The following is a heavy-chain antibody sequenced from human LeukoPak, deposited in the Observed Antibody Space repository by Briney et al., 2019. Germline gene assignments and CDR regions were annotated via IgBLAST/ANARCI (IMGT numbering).Heavy chain of an antibody. CDR3: ARDRGGRVVVTATYFDS. CDR2: INRGSNYI. J-gene: IGHJ4*02. V-gene: IGHV3-21*01. CDR1: GFTFNCFN. D-gene: IGHD2-21*02. Sequence: GPLRLSCAASGFTFNCFNISWVRQPPGEGLGLGASINRGSNYIFYADSVKGRFTISRDNGKNSLSLQMNSLRAEDMAVYYCARDRGGRVVVTATYFDSWGQGTLVTVSS.